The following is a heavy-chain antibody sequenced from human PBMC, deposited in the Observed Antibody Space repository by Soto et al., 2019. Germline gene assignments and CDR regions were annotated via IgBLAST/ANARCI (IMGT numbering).Heavy chain of an antibody. CDR3: ARALIAAAADY. D-gene: IGHD6-13*01. CDR2: INHSGST. CDR1: GGSFSGYY. J-gene: IGHJ4*02. V-gene: IGHV4-34*01. Sequence: SETLSLTCAVYGGSFSGYYWSWIRQPPGKGLEWIGEINHSGSTNYNPSLKSRVTISVDTSKNQFSLKLSSVTAADTAVYYCARALIAAAADYWGQGTLVTVS.